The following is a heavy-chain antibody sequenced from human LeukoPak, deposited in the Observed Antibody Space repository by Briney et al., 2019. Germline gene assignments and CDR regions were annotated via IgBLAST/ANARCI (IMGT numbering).Heavy chain of an antibody. V-gene: IGHV4-59*08. Sequence: SGTLSLTCTVSGCSISSYYRSWIRQPPGKGLEWIWYIYYSGSTNYNPSLKSRVTTSADTSKNQFSLTVSSVTAPDTAVYYCARGTPPYTYYCGMDVWGQGTTVTVSS. J-gene: IGHJ6*02. CDR3: ARGTPPYTYYCGMDV. CDR1: GCSISSYY. D-gene: IGHD2-15*01. CDR2: IYYSGST.